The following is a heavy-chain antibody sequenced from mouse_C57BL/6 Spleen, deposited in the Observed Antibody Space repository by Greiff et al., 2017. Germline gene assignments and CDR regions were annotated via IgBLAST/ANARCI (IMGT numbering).Heavy chain of an antibody. CDR3: ARVFTTVVAERYFDV. Sequence: QVQLQQSGAELARPGASVKLSCKASGYTFTSYGISWVKQRTGQGLEWIGEIYPRRGNTYYNEKFKGKATLTADKSSSTAYMELRSLTSEDSAVYFCARVFTTVVAERYFDVWGTGTTVTVSS. V-gene: IGHV1-81*01. CDR2: IYPRRGNT. J-gene: IGHJ1*03. D-gene: IGHD1-1*01. CDR1: GYTFTSYG.